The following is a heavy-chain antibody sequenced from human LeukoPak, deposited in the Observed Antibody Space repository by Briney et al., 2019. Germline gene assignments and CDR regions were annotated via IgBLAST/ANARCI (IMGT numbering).Heavy chain of an antibody. Sequence: SGTLSLTCTVSGGSISSSSYYWGWIRQPPGKGLEWIGSIYYSGSTYYNPSLKSRVTISVDTSKNQFSLKLSSVTAADTAVYYCASSSSWTQYVFDYWGQGTLVTVSS. CDR3: ASSSSWTQYVFDY. V-gene: IGHV4-39*01. J-gene: IGHJ4*02. CDR2: IYYSGST. CDR1: GGSISSSSYY. D-gene: IGHD6-13*01.